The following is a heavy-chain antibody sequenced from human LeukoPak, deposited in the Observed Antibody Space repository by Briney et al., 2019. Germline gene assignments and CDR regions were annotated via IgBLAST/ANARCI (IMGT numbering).Heavy chain of an antibody. V-gene: IGHV1-24*01. CDR2: FDPEDGET. J-gene: IGHJ5*02. Sequence: GASVKVSCKVSGYTLTELSMHWVRQAPGKGLEWMGGFDPEDGETIYAQKFQGRVTMTEDTSTDTAYMELGSLRSEDAAVYYCATLLWFGELFGWFDPWGQGTLVTVSS. CDR3: ATLLWFGELFGWFDP. D-gene: IGHD3-10*01. CDR1: GYTLTELS.